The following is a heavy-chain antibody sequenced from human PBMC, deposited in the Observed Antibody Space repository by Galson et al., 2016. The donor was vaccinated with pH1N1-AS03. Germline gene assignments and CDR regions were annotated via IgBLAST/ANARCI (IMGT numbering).Heavy chain of an antibody. CDR3: ASRRGDYEEN. CDR2: IDLRDSYT. CDR1: GYSLSSYW. D-gene: IGHD4-17*01. V-gene: IGHV5-10-1*01. J-gene: IGHJ4*02. Sequence: QSGAEVKKPGESLRISCKGSGYSLSSYWISWVRQMPGKGLEWMGRIDLRDSYTNYRPSFQGLVSMSADKSSNTAYLQWSSLKASDTAGYCAASRRGDYEENWGQGTLVTVSS.